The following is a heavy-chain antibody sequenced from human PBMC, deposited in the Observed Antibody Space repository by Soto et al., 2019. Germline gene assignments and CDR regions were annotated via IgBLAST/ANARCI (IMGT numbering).Heavy chain of an antibody. CDR3: ARRWGTSFDF. CDR2: IYYSGST. J-gene: IGHJ4*02. CDR1: GGSISSYY. V-gene: IGHV4-59*01. Sequence: QVQLQESGPGLVKPSETLSLTCTVSGGSISSYYWSWIRQPPGKGLEWIGYIYYSGSTNYNPSLKSRVTISVDTSKNHFSLKVSAVTAADTAVYYCARRWGTSFDFWGQGTLVTVSS. D-gene: IGHD7-27*01.